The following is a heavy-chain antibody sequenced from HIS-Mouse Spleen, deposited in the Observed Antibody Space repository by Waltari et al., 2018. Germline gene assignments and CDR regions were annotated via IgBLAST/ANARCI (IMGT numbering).Heavy chain of an antibody. CDR2: IYYRGGT. CDR1: GGSISSSSYY. J-gene: IGHJ2*01. Sequence: QLQLQESGPGLVKPSETLSLTCTVSGGSISSSSYYWGWIRQPPGKGLGWIGGIYYRGGTYYTPALKSRVTISVDTSKNQFSLKLSSVTAADTAVYYCAREIPYSSSWYDWYFDLWGRGTLVTVSS. V-gene: IGHV4-39*07. D-gene: IGHD6-13*01. CDR3: AREIPYSSSWYDWYFDL.